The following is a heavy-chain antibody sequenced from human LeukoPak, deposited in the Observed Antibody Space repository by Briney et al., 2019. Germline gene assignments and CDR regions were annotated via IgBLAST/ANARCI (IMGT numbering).Heavy chain of an antibody. J-gene: IGHJ1*01. CDR3: ARFSSTWYFGN. D-gene: IGHD6-13*01. V-gene: IGHV3-23*01. CDR2: ISGSGGST. Sequence: PGGSLRLSCAVSGFTFSSYAMSWVRQAPGKGLEWVSAISGSGGSTYYADSVKGRFTISRDISKNTLYLQMNSLRAEDTAVYYCARFSSTWYFGNWGQGTLVTVSS. CDR1: GFTFSSYA.